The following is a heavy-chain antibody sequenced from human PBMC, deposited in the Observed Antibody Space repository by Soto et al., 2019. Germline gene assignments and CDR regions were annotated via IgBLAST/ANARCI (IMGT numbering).Heavy chain of an antibody. CDR3: VSDPNWEWGY. Sequence: PGGSLRLSCAASGFVFARNDMNWVRQRPGKGLEWVSNINYSGVSTYYSDAVKGRFTISRDNSRNTLHLEMNSLTVDDTAVYYYVSDPNWEWGYWGQGTPVTV. CDR1: GFVFARND. J-gene: IGHJ4*02. CDR2: INYSGVST. V-gene: IGHV3-23*01. D-gene: IGHD1-26*01.